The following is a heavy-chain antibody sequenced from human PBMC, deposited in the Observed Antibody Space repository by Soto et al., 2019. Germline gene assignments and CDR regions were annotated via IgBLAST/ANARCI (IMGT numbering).Heavy chain of an antibody. D-gene: IGHD5-18*01. CDR1: GFTFSSYG. CDR2: IWYDGSNK. J-gene: IGHJ4*02. CDR3: ARDQGDTGFLYVDY. V-gene: IGHV3-33*01. Sequence: QVQLVESGGGVVQPGRSLRLSCAASGFTFSSYGMHWVRQAPGKGLEWVAVIWYDGSNKYYADSVKGRFTISRDNSKNTLYLPMNSLRAEDTAVYYWARDQGDTGFLYVDYWGQGTLVTVSS.